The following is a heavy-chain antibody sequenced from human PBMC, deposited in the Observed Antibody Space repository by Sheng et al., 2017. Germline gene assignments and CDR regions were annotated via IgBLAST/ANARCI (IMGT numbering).Heavy chain of an antibody. CDR3: ASEDYCSGGSCWNYFDY. V-gene: IGHV1-69*05. CDR2: IIPIFGTA. J-gene: IGHJ4*02. Sequence: QVQLVQSGAEVKKPGSSVKVSCKASGGTFSSYAISWVRQAPGQGLEWMGGIIPIFGTANYAQKFQGRVTITTDESTSTAYMELSSLRSEDTAVYYCASEDYCSGGSCWNYFDYWGQGTLVTVSS. CDR1: GGTFSSYA. D-gene: IGHD2-15*01.